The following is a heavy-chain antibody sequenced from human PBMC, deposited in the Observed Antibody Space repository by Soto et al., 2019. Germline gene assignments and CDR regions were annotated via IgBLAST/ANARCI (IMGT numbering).Heavy chain of an antibody. V-gene: IGHV3-7*01. CDR1: GFTFSDSW. CDR2: IKQDGSQT. CDR3: ARESTYLRHYDA. D-gene: IGHD3-9*01. Sequence: GGSLRLSCAASGFTFSDSWMGWVRQAPGRGLEWVANIKQDGSQTPYAASVRGRFAISRDNSKDTLYLHMRGLKVEDTAVYSCARESTYLRHYDAWGPGTLVTAPQ. J-gene: IGHJ5*02.